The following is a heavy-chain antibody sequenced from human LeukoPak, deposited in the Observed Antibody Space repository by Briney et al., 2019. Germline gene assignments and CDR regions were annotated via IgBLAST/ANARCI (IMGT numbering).Heavy chain of an antibody. CDR2: IKQDGSEK. V-gene: IGHV3-7*01. CDR3: ARVDDKRYCSGGSCYFRPYYYYGMDV. J-gene: IGHJ6*02. Sequence: QPGGSLRLSCAASGFTFSSYAMSWVRQAPGKGLEWVANIKQDGSEKYYVDSVKGRFTISRDNAKNSLYLQMNSLRAEDTAVYYCARVDDKRYCSGGSCYFRPYYYYGMDVWGQGTTVTVSS. CDR1: GFTFSSYA. D-gene: IGHD2-15*01.